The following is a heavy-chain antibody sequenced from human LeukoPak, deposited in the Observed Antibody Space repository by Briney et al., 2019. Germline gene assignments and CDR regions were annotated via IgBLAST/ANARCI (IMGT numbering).Heavy chain of an antibody. V-gene: IGHV4-34*01. CDR1: GGSFSGYY. Sequence: PSEALSLTCAVYGGSFSGYYWSWIRQPPGKGLEWIGEINHSGSTNYNPSLKSRVTISVDTSKNQFSLKLSSVTAADTAVYYCARVTNYYGSGSYPCYFDYWGQGTLVTVSS. D-gene: IGHD3-10*01. CDR2: INHSGST. CDR3: ARVTNYYGSGSYPCYFDY. J-gene: IGHJ4*02.